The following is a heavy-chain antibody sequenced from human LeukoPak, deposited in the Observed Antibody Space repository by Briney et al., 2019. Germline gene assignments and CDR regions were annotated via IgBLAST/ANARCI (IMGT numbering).Heavy chain of an antibody. D-gene: IGHD2-2*02. CDR1: GGSISSGGYS. Sequence: SETLSLTCAVSGGSISSGGYSWSWIRQPPGKGLEWIGYIYHSGSTYYNPSLKSRVTISVDRSKNQFSLKLSSVTAADTAVYYWASGVIGYCSSTSCYTVGMDVWGQGTTVTVSS. CDR3: ASGVIGYCSSTSCYTVGMDV. J-gene: IGHJ6*02. V-gene: IGHV4-30-2*01. CDR2: IYHSGST.